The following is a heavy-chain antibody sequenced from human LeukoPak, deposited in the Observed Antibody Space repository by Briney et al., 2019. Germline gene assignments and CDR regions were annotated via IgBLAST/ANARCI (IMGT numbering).Heavy chain of an antibody. CDR1: GFTFSSYG. Sequence: PGRSLRLSCAASGFTFSSYGMHWVRQAPGKGLEWVAVISYDGSNKYYADSVKGRFTISRDNSKNTLYLQMNSLRAEDTAVYYCAKDAGYSSGWLSFDYWGQRTLVTVSS. CDR2: ISYDGSNK. D-gene: IGHD6-19*01. CDR3: AKDAGYSSGWLSFDY. J-gene: IGHJ4*02. V-gene: IGHV3-30*18.